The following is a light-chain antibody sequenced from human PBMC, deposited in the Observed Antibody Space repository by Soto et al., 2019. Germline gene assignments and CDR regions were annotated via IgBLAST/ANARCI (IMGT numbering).Light chain of an antibody. J-gene: IGLJ1*01. CDR2: END. Sequence: QSVLSQPPSVSAAPGQKVTISCSASNSGIGNNFVSWYRHLPGAAPKLLIFENDKRPSGIPDRFSGSRSATSATLDITGLQTGDEADYYCGTWHNILSAYVIGTGTKVTVL. CDR3: GTWHNILSAYV. CDR1: NSGIGNNF. V-gene: IGLV1-51*01.